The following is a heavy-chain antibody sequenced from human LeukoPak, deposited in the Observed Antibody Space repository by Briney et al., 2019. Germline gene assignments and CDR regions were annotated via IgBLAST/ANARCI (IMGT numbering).Heavy chain of an antibody. CDR2: ISYDETNK. V-gene: IGHV3-30-3*01. CDR3: ARGGPGGSFDY. J-gene: IGHJ4*02. Sequence: GGSLRLSCAASGLTFSNYAMHWVRQAPGKGLEWVAVISYDETNKYYTDSVKGRFTISRDNSKNTLYLQMNSLRAEDTAVYYCARGGPGGSFDYWGQGTLVTVSS. CDR1: GLTFSNYA. D-gene: IGHD4-23*01.